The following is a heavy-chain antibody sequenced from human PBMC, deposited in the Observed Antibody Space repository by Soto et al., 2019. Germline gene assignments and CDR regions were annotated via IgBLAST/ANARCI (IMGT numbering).Heavy chain of an antibody. D-gene: IGHD5-12*01. V-gene: IGHV4-34*01. CDR1: GGSFSGYY. Sequence: LSLTCAVCGGSFSGYYWSWIRQPPGKGLEWIGEINHSGSTNYNPSLKSRVTISVDTSKNQFSLKLSSVTAADTAVYYCARGRGTITTDWGQGTLVTVSS. CDR3: ARGRGTITTD. CDR2: INHSGST. J-gene: IGHJ4*02.